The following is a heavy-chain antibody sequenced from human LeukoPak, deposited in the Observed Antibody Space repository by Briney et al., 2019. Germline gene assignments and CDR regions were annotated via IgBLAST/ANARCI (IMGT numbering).Heavy chain of an antibody. Sequence: SETLSLTCAVSGVSISTNTWGSWVRQTPGKGLEWIGEIFHSESVNSNPSLESRLTISLDKSKNHFSLDLTSVTAADTAVYYCGRGPHQHWPLGQFWGRGSLVTVSS. CDR2: IFHSESV. CDR1: GVSISTNTW. D-gene: IGHD2-2*01. V-gene: IGHV4-4*02. J-gene: IGHJ4*02. CDR3: GRGPHQHWPLGQF.